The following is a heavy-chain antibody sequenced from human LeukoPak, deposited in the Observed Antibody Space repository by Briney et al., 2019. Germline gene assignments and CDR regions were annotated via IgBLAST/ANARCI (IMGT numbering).Heavy chain of an antibody. V-gene: IGHV1-45*02. CDR1: GYTFTYRY. D-gene: IGHD1-26*01. CDR2: ITPFNGNT. CDR3: ASEVGAPNYYGMDV. Sequence: ASVKVSCKASGYTFTYRYLHWVRQAPGQALEWMGWITPFNGNTNYAQKFQDRVTITRDRSMSTAYMELSSLRSEDTAMYYCASEVGAPNYYGMDVWGQGTTVTVSS. J-gene: IGHJ6*02.